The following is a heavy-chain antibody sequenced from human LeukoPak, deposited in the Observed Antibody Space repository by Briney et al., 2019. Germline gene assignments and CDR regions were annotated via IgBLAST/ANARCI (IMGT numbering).Heavy chain of an antibody. Sequence: ASVKVSCKASGYTFTSYYMHWVRQAPGQGLEWMGIINPSGGSTSYAQKFQGRVTMTRDMSTSTVYMELSSLRSEDTAVYYCARGYYDFWSGYLPGRDYYYYMDVWDKGTTVTVSS. J-gene: IGHJ6*03. CDR3: ARGYYDFWSGYLPGRDYYYYMDV. V-gene: IGHV1-46*01. D-gene: IGHD3-3*01. CDR2: INPSGGST. CDR1: GYTFTSYY.